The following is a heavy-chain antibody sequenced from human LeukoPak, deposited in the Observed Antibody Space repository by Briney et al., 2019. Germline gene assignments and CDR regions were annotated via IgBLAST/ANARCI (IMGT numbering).Heavy chain of an antibody. CDR3: ARDELAINWFDP. D-gene: IGHD6-13*01. CDR1: GYSISSGYY. Sequence: PSETPSLTCTVSGYSISSGYYWGWIRQPPGKGLEWIGSIYHSGSTYYNPSLKSRVTISVDTSKNQFSLKLSSVTAADTAVYYCARDELAINWFDPWGQGTLVTVSS. CDR2: IYHSGST. J-gene: IGHJ5*02. V-gene: IGHV4-38-2*02.